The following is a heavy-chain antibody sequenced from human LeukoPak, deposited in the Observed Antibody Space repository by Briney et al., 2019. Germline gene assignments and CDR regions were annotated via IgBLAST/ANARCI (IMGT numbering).Heavy chain of an antibody. V-gene: IGHV3-21*01. Sequence: GGSLRLSCAASGFTFSSYSMNWVRQAPGKGLEWVSSISSSSSYIYYADSVKGRFTISRDNAKNSLYLQMDSLRAEDTAVYYCARIAAAALDAFDIWGQGTMVTVSS. CDR3: ARIAAAALDAFDI. CDR1: GFTFSSYS. J-gene: IGHJ3*02. CDR2: ISSSSSYI. D-gene: IGHD6-13*01.